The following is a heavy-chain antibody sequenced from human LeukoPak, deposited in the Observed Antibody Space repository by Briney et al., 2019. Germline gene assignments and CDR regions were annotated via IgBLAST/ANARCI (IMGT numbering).Heavy chain of an antibody. CDR3: ARDGRAGVVGAFRLFDY. D-gene: IGHD2-15*01. CDR2: ISSSGDNK. J-gene: IGHJ4*01. Sequence: PGGSLRLSCAASGFTFSDYYMSWIRQAPGKGLEWVSYISSSGDNKQYTSSVEGRFTISRDNAKNSLYLEMDSLGVEDTAIYYCARDGRAGVVGAFRLFDYWGHGTLVSVSS. CDR1: GFTFSDYY. V-gene: IGHV3-11*04.